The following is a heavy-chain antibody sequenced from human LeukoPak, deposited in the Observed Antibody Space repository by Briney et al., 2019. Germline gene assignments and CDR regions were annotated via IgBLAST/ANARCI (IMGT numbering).Heavy chain of an antibody. CDR2: INPSGGST. J-gene: IGHJ4*02. Sequence: ASVKVSCKASGYTFTSYYMQWVRKAPGQGLEWMEIINPSGGSTSYAQKFQGRVTMTRDTSTSTVYMELSSLRSEDTAVYYCARDSARDSSGYYLFGGQGTLVTVSS. D-gene: IGHD3-22*01. CDR3: ARDSARDSSGYYLF. CDR1: GYTFTSYY. V-gene: IGHV1-46*03.